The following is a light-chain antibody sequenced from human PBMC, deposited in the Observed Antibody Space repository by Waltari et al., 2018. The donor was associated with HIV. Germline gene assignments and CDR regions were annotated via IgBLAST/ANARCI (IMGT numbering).Light chain of an antibody. CDR1: QTIETY. J-gene: IGKJ4*01. CDR2: GAS. CDR3: QQSYSTPLS. Sequence: EIQMTQSPSSLSASRGDRVTITCRASQTIETYLNWYHQKPGKAPNLRIHGASSLQSGVPSRFSGSGSGTQFSLTISSLQPEDCGVYYCQQSYSTPLSFGGGTKV. V-gene: IGKV1-39*01.